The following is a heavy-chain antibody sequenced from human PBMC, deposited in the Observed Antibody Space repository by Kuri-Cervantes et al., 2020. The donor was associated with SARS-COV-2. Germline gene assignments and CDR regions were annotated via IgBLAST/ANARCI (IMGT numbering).Heavy chain of an antibody. CDR2: ISGDGGTT. CDR3: AKDGSKVLRVLEWLPVDSYYYYMDV. V-gene: IGHV3-43*02. J-gene: IGHJ6*03. D-gene: IGHD3-3*01. CDR1: GFTFSSYE. Sequence: GESLKISCAASGFTFSSYEMHWVRQAPGKGLEWVSLISGDGGTTYYADSVKGRFTISRDNSKNSLYLQVNNLRTEDTALYYCAKDGSKVLRVLEWLPVDSYYYYMDVWGTGTTVTVSS.